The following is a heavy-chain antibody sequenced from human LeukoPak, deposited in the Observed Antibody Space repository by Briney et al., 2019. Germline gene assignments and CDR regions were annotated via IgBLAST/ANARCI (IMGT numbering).Heavy chain of an antibody. J-gene: IGHJ6*02. D-gene: IGHD3-3*01. CDR3: ARFPHYDFWSGSLATYGMDV. V-gene: IGHV4-34*01. Sequence: SETLSLTCAVYSGSFSGYYWSWIRQPPGKGLEWIGEINHSGITNYNPSLKSRATISVDTSKNQFSLKLSSVTAADTAVYYCARFPHYDFWSGSLATYGMDVWGQGTTVTVSS. CDR2: INHSGIT. CDR1: SGSFSGYY.